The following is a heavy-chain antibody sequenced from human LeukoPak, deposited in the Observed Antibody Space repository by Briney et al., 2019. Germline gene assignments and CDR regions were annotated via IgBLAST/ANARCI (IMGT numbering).Heavy chain of an antibody. V-gene: IGHV3-66*02. CDR2: IYSGGST. J-gene: IGHJ6*03. CDR1: GFTVSSNY. CDR3: ARDRGVRGVPGYADYYMDV. D-gene: IGHD3-10*01. Sequence: GGSLRLSCAASGFTVSSNYMSWVRQAPGKGLEWVSVIYSGGSTYYADSVKGRFTISRDNSKNKLYLQMNSLRAEDTAVYYCARDRGVRGVPGYADYYMDVWGKGTTATVSS.